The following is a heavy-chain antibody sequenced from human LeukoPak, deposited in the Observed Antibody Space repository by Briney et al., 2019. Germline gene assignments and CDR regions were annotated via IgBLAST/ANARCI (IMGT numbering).Heavy chain of an antibody. D-gene: IGHD2-21*02. V-gene: IGHV3-21*01. CDR1: GFTFSSYS. CDR2: ISSSSTYI. J-gene: IGHJ4*02. Sequence: GGSLRLSCAASGFTFSSYSMNWVRQAPGQGLEWVSSISSSSTYIYYADSLKGRFTISRDNAKNSLYLQMNSLRAEDTAVYYCARDGDLFDYWGQGTLVTVSS. CDR3: ARDGDLFDY.